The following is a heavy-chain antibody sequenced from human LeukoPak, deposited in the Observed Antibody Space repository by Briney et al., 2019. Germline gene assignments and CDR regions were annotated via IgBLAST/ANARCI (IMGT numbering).Heavy chain of an antibody. J-gene: IGHJ6*03. Sequence: SETLSLTCAVYGGSFSGYYWSWIRQPPGKGLEWIGEINHSGSTNYNPSLKSRVTISVDTSKNQFSLKLSSVTAADTAVYYCARGHRWLRLRYYYYYMDDWGKGTTVTVSS. CDR1: GGSFSGYY. V-gene: IGHV4-34*01. D-gene: IGHD5-12*01. CDR2: INHSGST. CDR3: ARGHRWLRLRYYYYYMDD.